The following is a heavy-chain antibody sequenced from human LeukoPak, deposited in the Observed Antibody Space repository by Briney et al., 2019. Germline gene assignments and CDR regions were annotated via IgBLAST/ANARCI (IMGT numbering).Heavy chain of an antibody. CDR1: GFTFRSYW. J-gene: IGHJ6*02. V-gene: IGHV3-7*04. D-gene: IGHD5-12*01. CDR2: IKQDGSEK. CDR3: ARDDVDILATAVAATGHYYYYYGMDV. Sequence: GGSLRLSCAASGFTFRSYWMSWVRQAPGKGLEWVANIKQDGSEKYYVDSVKGRFTISRDNAKNSLYLQINSLRAEDTAVYYCARDDVDILATAVAATGHYYYYYGMDVWGQGTTVTVSS.